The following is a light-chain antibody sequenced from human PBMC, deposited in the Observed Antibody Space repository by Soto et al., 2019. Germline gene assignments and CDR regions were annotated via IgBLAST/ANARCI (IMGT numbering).Light chain of an antibody. CDR3: QQYDNLPLT. J-gene: IGKJ4*01. V-gene: IGKV1-33*01. CDR2: DAS. Sequence: QIAKSPSSLSASVGARVTITCRASQDISNYLNWYQQKPGKAPKLLIYDASNLETGVPSRFSGSGSGTDFTFTIISLQPEDIATYYCQQYDNLPLTFGGGTKVDIK. CDR1: QDISNY.